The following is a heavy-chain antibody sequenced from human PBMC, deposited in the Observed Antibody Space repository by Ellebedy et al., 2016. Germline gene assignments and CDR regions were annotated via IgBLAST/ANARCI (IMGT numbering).Heavy chain of an antibody. V-gene: IGHV1-8*01. CDR2: MNPNSGNT. J-gene: IGHJ4*02. CDR1: GYTFTSYD. Sequence: ASVKVSXKASGYTFTSYDINWVRQATGQGLEWMGWMNPNSGNTGYAQKFQGRVTMTRNTSISTAYMELSSLRSEDTAVYYCARVRFGSGSYWNYWGQGTLVTVSS. D-gene: IGHD3-10*01. CDR3: ARVRFGSGSYWNY.